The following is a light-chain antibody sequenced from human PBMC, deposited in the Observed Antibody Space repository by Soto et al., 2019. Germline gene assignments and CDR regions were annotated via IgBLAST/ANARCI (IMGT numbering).Light chain of an antibody. Sequence: IGITPSPGSLYVSPGEGATLSYRASQSVSILLAWYQQKPGQAPRLLIHGATTRATGIPARLSGSGSGTELTLTISSLQSEDFAVYYCQKYNNWPRTFGQGTKVDIK. J-gene: IGKJ1*01. CDR1: QSVSIL. V-gene: IGKV3-15*01. CDR2: GAT. CDR3: QKYNNWPRT.